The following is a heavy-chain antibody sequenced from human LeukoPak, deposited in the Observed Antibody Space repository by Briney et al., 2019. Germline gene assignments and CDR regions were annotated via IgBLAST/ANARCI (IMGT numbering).Heavy chain of an antibody. J-gene: IGHJ5*02. V-gene: IGHV3-21*01. Sequence: GGSLRLSCATSGFTFSSYSMNWVRQAPGKGLEWVSSISSSSSYIYYADSVKGRFTISRDNAKNSLYLQMNSLRAEDTAVYYCAREVKTGRFEPWGQGTLVTVSS. CDR1: GFTFSSYS. CDR3: AREVKTGRFEP. CDR2: ISSSSSYI.